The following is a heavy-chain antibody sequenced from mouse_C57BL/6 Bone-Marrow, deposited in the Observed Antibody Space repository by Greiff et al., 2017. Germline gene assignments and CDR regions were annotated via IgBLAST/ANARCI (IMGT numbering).Heavy chain of an antibody. CDR3: AIYDGYLYYYAMDY. D-gene: IGHD2-3*01. J-gene: IGHJ4*01. CDR2: INPSSGYT. V-gene: IGHV1-4*01. Sequence: QVQLKQSGAELARPGASVKMSCKASGYTFTSYTMHWVKQRPGQGLEWIGYINPSSGYTKYNQKFKDEATLTADKSSSTAYMQLSSLTSEDSAVYYCAIYDGYLYYYAMDYWGQGTSVTVSS. CDR1: GYTFTSYT.